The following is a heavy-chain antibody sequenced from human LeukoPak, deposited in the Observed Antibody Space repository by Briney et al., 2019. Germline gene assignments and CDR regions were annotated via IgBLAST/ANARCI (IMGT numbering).Heavy chain of an antibody. CDR3: HPLAFVTN. CDR1: GFTFGGRL. Sequence: TGGSLRLSCAVSGFTFGGRLMHWVRQAPGKGLVWVALIKDDGSTTNYADSMKGRFTASRDDAKNTVYLQMSSLGAEDTAVYYCHPLAFVTNWGQGTLVTVSS. CDR2: IKDDGSTT. D-gene: IGHD2-8*01. J-gene: IGHJ4*02. V-gene: IGHV3-74*01.